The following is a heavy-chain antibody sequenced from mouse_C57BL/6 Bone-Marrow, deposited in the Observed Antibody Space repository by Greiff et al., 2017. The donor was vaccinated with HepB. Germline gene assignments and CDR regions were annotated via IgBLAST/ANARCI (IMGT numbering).Heavy chain of an antibody. Sequence: QVQLQQSGAELVRPGASVTLSCKASGYTFTDYEMHWVKQTPVHGLEWIGAIDPETGGTAYNQKFKGKAILTADKSSSTAYMELRSLTSEDSAVYYCARDYYGYDGDYWGQGTTLTVSS. V-gene: IGHV1-15*01. CDR1: GYTFTDYE. CDR3: ARDYYGYDGDY. D-gene: IGHD2-2*01. CDR2: IDPETGGT. J-gene: IGHJ2*01.